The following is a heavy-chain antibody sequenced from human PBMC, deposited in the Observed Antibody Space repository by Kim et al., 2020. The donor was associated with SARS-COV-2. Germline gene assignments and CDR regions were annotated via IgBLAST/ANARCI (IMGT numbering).Heavy chain of an antibody. D-gene: IGHD3-22*01. J-gene: IGHJ4*02. V-gene: IGHV3-21*01. Sequence: GGSLRLSCAASGFTFSSYSMNWVRQAPGKGLEWVSSISSSSSYIYYADSVKGRFTISRDNAKNSLYLQMNSLRAEDTAVYYCARDSESGYSDFDYWGQGTLVTVSS. CDR1: GFTFSSYS. CDR2: ISSSSSYI. CDR3: ARDSESGYSDFDY.